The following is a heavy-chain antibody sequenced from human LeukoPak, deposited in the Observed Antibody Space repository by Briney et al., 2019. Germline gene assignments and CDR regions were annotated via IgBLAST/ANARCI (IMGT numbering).Heavy chain of an antibody. CDR2: INKDGSET. CDR1: GFKFGNYP. V-gene: IGHV3-7*01. J-gene: IGHJ4*02. D-gene: IGHD7-27*01. CDR3: ARDFSGEFDY. Sequence: GGSLRLSCAASGFKFGNYPMNWIRRAPGQGLEWVANINKDGSETYYVDSVMGRFTISRDNVRNSLYLQMDSLRVEDTATYYCARDFSGEFDYWGQGTLVTVST.